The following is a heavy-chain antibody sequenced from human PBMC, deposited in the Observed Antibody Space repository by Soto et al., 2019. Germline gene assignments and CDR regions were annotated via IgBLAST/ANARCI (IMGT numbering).Heavy chain of an antibody. V-gene: IGHV3-15*01. J-gene: IGHJ5*02. CDR1: GFTFSNAW. CDR3: TTGVPAVYQDASSRFDP. Sequence: GGSLRLSCAASGFTFSNAWMSWVRQAPGKGLEWVGRIKSKTDGGTTDYAAPVKGRFTMSRVDSKNTLYLQMNSLKTEDTAVYYCTTGVPAVYQDASSRFDPWGQRTLVTVSS. D-gene: IGHD2-2*01. CDR2: IKSKTDGGTT.